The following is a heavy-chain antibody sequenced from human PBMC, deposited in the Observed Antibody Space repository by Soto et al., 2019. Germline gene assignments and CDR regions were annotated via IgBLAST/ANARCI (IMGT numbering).Heavy chain of an antibody. D-gene: IGHD3-10*01. CDR3: ARVRIEAIWYYMDV. CDR2: ISSSSSYI. CDR1: GFTFSSYS. Sequence: EVQLVESGGGLVKPGGSLRLSCAASGFTFSSYSMNWVRQAPGKGLEWVSSISSSSSYIYYADSVKGRFIISRDNAKNSLYLQMNSLRAEDTAVYYCARVRIEAIWYYMDVWGKGTTVTVSS. V-gene: IGHV3-21*01. J-gene: IGHJ6*03.